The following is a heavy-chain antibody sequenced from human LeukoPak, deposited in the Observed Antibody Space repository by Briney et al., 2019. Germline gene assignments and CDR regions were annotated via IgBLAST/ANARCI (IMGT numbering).Heavy chain of an antibody. CDR3: ARASGYSYGYLVDY. CDR2: INHSGST. D-gene: IGHD5-18*01. J-gene: IGHJ4*02. CDR1: GGSISSSSYY. Sequence: SETLSLTCTVSGGSISSSSYYWSWIRRPPGKGLEWIGEINHSGSTNYNPSLKSRVTISVDTSKNQFSLKLSSVTAADTAVYYCARASGYSYGYLVDYWGQGTLVTVSS. V-gene: IGHV4-39*07.